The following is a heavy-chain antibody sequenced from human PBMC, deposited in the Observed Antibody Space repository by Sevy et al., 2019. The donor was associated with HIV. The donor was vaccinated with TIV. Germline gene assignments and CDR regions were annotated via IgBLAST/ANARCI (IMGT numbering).Heavy chain of an antibody. D-gene: IGHD4-17*01. CDR3: TRVYGDPNRFDP. V-gene: IGHV3-49*03. Sequence: GGSLRLSCTASGFTFGDYAMSWFRQAPGKGLEWVGFIRSKAYGGTTEYAAYVKGRFTISRDDSKSIAYLQMNSLKTEDTAVYYWTRVYGDPNRFDPWGQGTLVTVSS. CDR1: GFTFGDYA. J-gene: IGHJ5*02. CDR2: IRSKAYGGTT.